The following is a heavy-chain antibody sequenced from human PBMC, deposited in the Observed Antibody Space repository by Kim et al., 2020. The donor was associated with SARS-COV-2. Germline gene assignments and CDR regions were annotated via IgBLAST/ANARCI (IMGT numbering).Heavy chain of an antibody. J-gene: IGHJ4*02. CDR2: HSGST. CDR3: ARGQGY. Sequence: HSGSTNYNPSLKSRVTISVDTSKNQFSLKLSSVTAADTAVYYCARGQGYWGQGTLVTVSS. V-gene: IGHV4-34*01.